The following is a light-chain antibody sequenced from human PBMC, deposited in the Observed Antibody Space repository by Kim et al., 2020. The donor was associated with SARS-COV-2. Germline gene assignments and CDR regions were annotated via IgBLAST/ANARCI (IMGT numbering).Light chain of an antibody. V-gene: IGKV1-39*01. Sequence: DIQMTQSPSSLSASVGDRVTITCRASQRISSYLNWYQQQPGKAPKLLIYAASSLQSGVPSRFSGSGSGTDFTLTISSLQPEDFATYYCQQSFTTPWLTFGGGTKLEI. CDR3: QQSFTTPWLT. J-gene: IGKJ4*01. CDR2: AAS. CDR1: QRISSY.